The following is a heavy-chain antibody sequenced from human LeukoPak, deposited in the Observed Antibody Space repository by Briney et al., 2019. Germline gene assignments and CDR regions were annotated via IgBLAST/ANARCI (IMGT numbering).Heavy chain of an antibody. CDR2: IYNSGST. Sequence: SETLSLTCTVSGYSFNSVYYWAWIRQPPGKGLERVGSIYNSGSTSYNPSLKSRVTLSLDTSKNQFSLRLTSVTAADTAVYYCARNISGLGLYSHHAYDPAGAFDIWGQGTMVTVSS. D-gene: IGHD1-20*01. J-gene: IGHJ3*02. V-gene: IGHV4-38-2*02. CDR3: ARNISGLGLYSHHAYDPAGAFDI. CDR1: GYSFNSVYY.